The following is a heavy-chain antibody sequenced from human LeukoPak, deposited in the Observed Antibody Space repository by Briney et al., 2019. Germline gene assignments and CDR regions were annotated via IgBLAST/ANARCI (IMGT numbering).Heavy chain of an antibody. CDR2: ISGNGGDI. Sequence: GGSLRLSCAASGFTFSDNYMTWVRQAPGKGLEWLSYISGNGGDIQYADSVKGRFTISRDNSKNTLYLQMNSLRAEDTAVYYCAKGSVLWFGELYLIDYWGQGTLVTVSS. D-gene: IGHD3-10*01. J-gene: IGHJ4*02. CDR1: GFTFSDNY. V-gene: IGHV3-11*04. CDR3: AKGSVLWFGELYLIDY.